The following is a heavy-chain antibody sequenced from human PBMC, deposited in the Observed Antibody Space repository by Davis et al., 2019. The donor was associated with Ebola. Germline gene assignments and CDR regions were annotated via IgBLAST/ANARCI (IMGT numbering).Heavy chain of an antibody. CDR2: MHDSGTS. V-gene: IGHV4-59*08. J-gene: IGHJ4*02. D-gene: IGHD6-25*01. CDR3: ARKRREVDENFDY. CDR1: GGSIISYY. Sequence: MPSETLSLTCSVSGGSIISYYCSWIRQFPGKRLEWIGYMHDSGTSNYNPSLKSRVTISVDTSKNQFSLKLSSVTAADTAVYYCARKRREVDENFDYWGQGTLVTVSA.